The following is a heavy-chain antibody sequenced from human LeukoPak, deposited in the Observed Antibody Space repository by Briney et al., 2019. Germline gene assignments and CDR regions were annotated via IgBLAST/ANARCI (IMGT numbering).Heavy chain of an antibody. D-gene: IGHD5-18*01. CDR1: GVSISSVGYS. J-gene: IGHJ4*02. V-gene: IGHV4-39*01. Sequence: PWETLSLTCAVSGVSISSVGYSWNWIRQPPGKGLEWIGSIYYSGSTYYNPSLKSRVTISVDTSKNQFSLKLSSVTAADTAVYYCARRADTAMAQRYDYWGQGTLVTVSS. CDR3: ARRADTAMAQRYDY. CDR2: IYYSGST.